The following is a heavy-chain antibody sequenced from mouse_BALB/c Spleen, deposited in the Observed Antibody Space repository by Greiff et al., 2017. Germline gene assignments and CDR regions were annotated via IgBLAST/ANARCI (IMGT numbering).Heavy chain of an antibody. Sequence: EVQLQQSGAELVRSGASVKLSCTASGFNIKDYYMHWVKQRPEQGLEWIGWIDPENGDTEYAPKFQGKATMTADTSSNTAYLQLSSLTSEDTAVYYCNAATSGYRLYAMDYWGQGTSVTVSS. CDR1: GFNIKDYY. V-gene: IGHV14-4*02. D-gene: IGHD3-1*01. CDR2: IDPENGDT. J-gene: IGHJ4*01. CDR3: NAATSGYRLYAMDY.